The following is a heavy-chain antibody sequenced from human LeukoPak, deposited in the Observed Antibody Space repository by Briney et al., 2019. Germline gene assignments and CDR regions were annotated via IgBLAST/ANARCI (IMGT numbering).Heavy chain of an antibody. Sequence: ASVKVSCKPSGYTFSSYGISWVRQAPGQGLEWMGWISAYNGNTNYAQNLQGRVTMTTDTSTSTAYMELRSLRSDDTAVYYCARDRPYSSGWYGQDAFDIWGQGTMATVSS. J-gene: IGHJ3*02. D-gene: IGHD6-19*01. CDR2: ISAYNGNT. V-gene: IGHV1-18*01. CDR1: GYTFSSYG. CDR3: ARDRPYSSGWYGQDAFDI.